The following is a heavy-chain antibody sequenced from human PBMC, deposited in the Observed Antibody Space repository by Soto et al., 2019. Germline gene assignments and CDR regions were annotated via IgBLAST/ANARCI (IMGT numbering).Heavy chain of an antibody. V-gene: IGHV1-69*01. D-gene: IGHD2-15*01. CDR3: ARDYGHDCSGGNCYFYF. CDR1: GGTFSRHA. CDR2: IVPLFGTA. J-gene: IGHJ4*02. Sequence: QVQLVQSGAEVKKPGSSVKVSCKASGGTFSRHAINWVRQAPGHGLQWMGGIVPLFGTANYAQKFQGRVTITADESTSTAHMELGSVSSEDTAVYYCARDYGHDCSGGNCYFYFWGQGTLVTVSS.